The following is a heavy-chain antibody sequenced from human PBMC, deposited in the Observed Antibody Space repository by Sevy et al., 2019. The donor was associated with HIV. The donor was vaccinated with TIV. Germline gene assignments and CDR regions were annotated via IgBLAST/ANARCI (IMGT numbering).Heavy chain of an antibody. V-gene: IGHV3-21*01. CDR3: ARGPDYYDSSSYYYQ. CDR1: GFTFSSYS. J-gene: IGHJ4*02. D-gene: IGHD3-22*01. Sequence: GGSLRLSCAASGFTFSSYSMHWVRQAPGKGLEWVSSINSISTYIYYADSVKGRFTISRDNAKNSLYLQMNSLRAEDTDVYYCARGPDYYDSSSYYYQWGQGTLVTVSS. CDR2: INSISTYI.